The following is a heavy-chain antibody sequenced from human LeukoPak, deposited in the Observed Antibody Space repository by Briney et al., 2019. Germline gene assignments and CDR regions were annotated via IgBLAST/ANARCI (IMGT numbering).Heavy chain of an antibody. Sequence: GALVKVSCKASGYMFTGHFLHWVRQAPGQGLEWMGWINPNSGGANYAQKFQGRVTMTGDTSISTAYMELTRLRSDDTAMYYCARALRTNILTTDYWGQGTLVTVSS. CDR2: INPNSGGA. CDR3: ARALRTNILTTDY. V-gene: IGHV1-2*02. CDR1: GYMFTGHF. D-gene: IGHD3-9*01. J-gene: IGHJ4*02.